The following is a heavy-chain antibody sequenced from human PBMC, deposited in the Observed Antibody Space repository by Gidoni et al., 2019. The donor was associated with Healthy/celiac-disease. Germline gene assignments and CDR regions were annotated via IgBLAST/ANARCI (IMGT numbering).Heavy chain of an antibody. CDR1: GFTFSSYG. V-gene: IGHV3-7*01. Sequence: EVQLVESGGGLVQPGGSLRLSCAASGFTFSSYGMSWVRPAPGKGLEWVANIKQDGSDKYYVDSVKGRFTISRDNAKNSLYLQMNSLRAEDTAVYYCARHQGELNYDFWSGPIPGDYYYYGMDVWGQGTTVTVSS. J-gene: IGHJ6*02. CDR2: IKQDGSDK. D-gene: IGHD3-3*01. CDR3: ARHQGELNYDFWSGPIPGDYYYYGMDV.